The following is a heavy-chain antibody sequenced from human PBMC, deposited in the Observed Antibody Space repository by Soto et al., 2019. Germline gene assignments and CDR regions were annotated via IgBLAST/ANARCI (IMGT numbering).Heavy chain of an antibody. J-gene: IGHJ5*01. CDR2: IYWNDDK. CDR3: AHEGNSYYGLGDDRNWCSS. V-gene: IGHV2-5*01. CDR1: GFSLSTSGVG. D-gene: IGHD3-10*01. Sequence: SGPTLGNPTQTLTLTCTFSGFSLSTSGVGVGWIRQPPGKALEWLALIYWNDDKRYSPSLKSRLTITKDTSKNQVVLTMTNMEHVDTATYYCAHEGNSYYGLGDDRNWCSSCGQGTLVTVSS.